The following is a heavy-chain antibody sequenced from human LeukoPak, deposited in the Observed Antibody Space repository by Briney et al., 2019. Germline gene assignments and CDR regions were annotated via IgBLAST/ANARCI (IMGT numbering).Heavy chain of an antibody. J-gene: IGHJ4*02. CDR1: GFSFSSFG. D-gene: IGHD5-18*01. V-gene: IGHV3-33*01. CDR2: IWYDGSKK. Sequence: GGSLRLSCAASGFSFSSFGMHWVRQVPGKGLEWVAVIWYDGSKKYYADSVKGRFTISRDNSKNTLYLQMNSLRAEDTAVYYCGRDTAMATGYFDYWGQGTLVTVSS. CDR3: GRDTAMATGYFDY.